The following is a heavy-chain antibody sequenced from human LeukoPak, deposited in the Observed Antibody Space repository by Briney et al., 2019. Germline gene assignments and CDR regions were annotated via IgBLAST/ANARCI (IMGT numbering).Heavy chain of an antibody. CDR1: GYTFTSYG. D-gene: IGHD6-13*01. J-gene: IGHJ4*02. Sequence: ASVKVSCNASGYTFTSYGISWVRQAPGQGLEWMGIINPSGGSTSYAQKFQGRVTMTRDMSTSTVYMELSSLRSEDTAVYYCAKEGSSWPYLDYWGQGTLVTVSS. CDR3: AKEGSSWPYLDY. V-gene: IGHV1-46*01. CDR2: INPSGGST.